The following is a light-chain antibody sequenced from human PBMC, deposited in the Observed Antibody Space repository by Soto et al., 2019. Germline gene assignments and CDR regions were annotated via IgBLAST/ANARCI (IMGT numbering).Light chain of an antibody. CDR3: QQYFTSPIT. CDR1: RSVSSTY. CDR2: GAS. V-gene: IGKV3-20*01. Sequence: EIVLTQSPGTLSLSPGERATLSCRASRSVSSTYLAWYQQKPGQAPRLLISGASNRASGIPARFSAWGSGTDFTLTISRVDPADFAFYYCQQYFTSPITFGQGTRLEIK. J-gene: IGKJ5*01.